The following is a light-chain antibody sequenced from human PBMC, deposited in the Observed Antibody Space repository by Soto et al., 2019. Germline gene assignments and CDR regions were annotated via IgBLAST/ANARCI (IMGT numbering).Light chain of an antibody. V-gene: IGKV3-11*01. J-gene: IGKJ5*01. Sequence: EIVLTQSPATLSLSPGERATLSCRASQSVSSYLAWYQQNPGQAPRLLIYDASNRATGIPARFSGSGSGTDFTLPISSLEPEDFAVYYCQQRSNWPSITFGQGTRLEIK. CDR2: DAS. CDR3: QQRSNWPSIT. CDR1: QSVSSY.